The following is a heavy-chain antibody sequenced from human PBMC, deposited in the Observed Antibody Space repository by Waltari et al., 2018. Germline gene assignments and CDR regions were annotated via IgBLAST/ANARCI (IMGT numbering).Heavy chain of an antibody. Sequence: QVQLQHWGAGLLKPKQTLAITCGVHGGSFDGYHWSWIRHSPGNGLEWSGEINHSVYTNYNPSLNSRLTIALATSQNQFSLKVRSVTAADTAVYYCAEEGNTTAGLFDSWGQGTLVTVSS. V-gene: IGHV4-34*01. CDR2: INHSVYT. CDR3: AEEGNTTAGLFDS. CDR1: GGSFDGYH. J-gene: IGHJ4*02. D-gene: IGHD6-25*01.